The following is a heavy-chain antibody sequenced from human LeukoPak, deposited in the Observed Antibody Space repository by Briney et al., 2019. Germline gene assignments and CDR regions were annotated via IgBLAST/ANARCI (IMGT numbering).Heavy chain of an antibody. D-gene: IGHD6-13*01. CDR1: GGSISSYY. CDR2: IYTSGST. CDR3: ARERFDHFMYSSSWSLNWFGP. J-gene: IGHJ5*02. V-gene: IGHV4-4*07. Sequence: PSETLSLTCTVSGGSISSYYWSWIRQPAGKGLEWIGRIYTSGSTNYNPSLKSRVTMSVDTSKNQFSLKLSSVTAADTAVYYCARERFDHFMYSSSWSLNWFGPWGQGTLVTVSS.